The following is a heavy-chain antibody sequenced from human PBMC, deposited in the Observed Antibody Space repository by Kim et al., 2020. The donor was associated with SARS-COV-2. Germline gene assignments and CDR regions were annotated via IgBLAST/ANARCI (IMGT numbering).Heavy chain of an antibody. J-gene: IGHJ4*02. Sequence: GGSLRLSCTTSGFSFGDYAMGWFRQAPGTGLEWVRFISGQSFDGTEEYAASVKGRFTVSRDNSTRIAYLQMNSRKTGDTAVYSCIRIASAVGTSDSGGQGTRFTVPS. D-gene: IGHD6-13*01. CDR1: GFSFGDYA. CDR2: ISGQSFDGTE. CDR3: IRIASAVGTSDS. V-gene: IGHV3-49*03.